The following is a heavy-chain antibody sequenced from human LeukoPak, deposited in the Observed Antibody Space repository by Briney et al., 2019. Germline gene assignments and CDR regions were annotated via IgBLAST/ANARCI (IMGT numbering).Heavy chain of an antibody. CDR1: GDSVSSNSAA. J-gene: IGHJ4*02. Sequence: TSQTLSLTCAISGDSVSSNSAAWNWVRQSPSRGLEWLGRTYYRSKWYTDYAESVKSRITINPDTSKNQFSPQVNSVTPEDTAVYYCARGSSRIYYYDSSGYSHAFDYWGQGILVTVSS. V-gene: IGHV6-1*01. D-gene: IGHD3-22*01. CDR3: ARGSSRIYYYDSSGYSHAFDY. CDR2: TYYRSKWYT.